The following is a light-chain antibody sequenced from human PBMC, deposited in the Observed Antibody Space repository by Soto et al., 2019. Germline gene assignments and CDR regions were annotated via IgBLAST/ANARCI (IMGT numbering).Light chain of an antibody. J-gene: IGKJ1*01. V-gene: IGKV2-28*01. CDR2: LGS. CDR3: MQPLHTPWT. Sequence: DIVMTQSSLSLPVTPGEPASISCRSSQSLLHSNGYNYLDWYLQKSGQSPQLLIYLGSTRASGVPDRFNGSGSGTDFTLKIRRVEAEDVGVYYCMQPLHTPWTFGQGTKVDIK. CDR1: QSLLHSNGYNY.